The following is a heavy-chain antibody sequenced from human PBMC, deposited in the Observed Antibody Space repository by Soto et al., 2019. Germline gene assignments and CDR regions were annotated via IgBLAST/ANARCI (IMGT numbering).Heavy chain of an antibody. CDR1: GGSVSGGSYY. Sequence: QVQLQESGPGLVKSSETLSLTCTVSGGSVSGGSYYRSWIRQPPGKGLEWVGYIYDSGSTNYNPSLQSRVTTSADTSKNQFSLKLNSVTAADTVVYYCAVLKRIVAGDYWGQGTLVTVSS. CDR2: IYDSGST. CDR3: AVLKRIVAGDY. V-gene: IGHV4-61*01. J-gene: IGHJ4*02. D-gene: IGHD3-16*02.